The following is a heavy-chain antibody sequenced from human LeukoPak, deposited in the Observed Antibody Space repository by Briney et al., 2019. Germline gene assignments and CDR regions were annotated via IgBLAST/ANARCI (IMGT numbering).Heavy chain of an antibody. CDR2: INQDGSQK. V-gene: IGHV3-7*03. Sequence: GGSLRLSCAPSGFMFSSHWMSWVRQAPGKGLEWVANINQDGSQKYYMDSVKGRFTISRDNARNSLYLQMNSLRAEDTAVYYCARDGDAPGIYFDLWGQGTPVTVSS. J-gene: IGHJ4*02. CDR3: ARDGDAPGIYFDL. D-gene: IGHD6-13*01. CDR1: GFMFSSHW.